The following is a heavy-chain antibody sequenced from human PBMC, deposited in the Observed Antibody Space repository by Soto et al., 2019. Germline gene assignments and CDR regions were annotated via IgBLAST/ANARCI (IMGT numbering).Heavy chain of an antibody. J-gene: IGHJ6*03. D-gene: IGHD6-6*01. CDR2: ISSNGVGT. CDR3: ARRARPDFYYMDV. CDR1: GFTLGGYA. V-gene: IGHV3-64*01. Sequence: EVQLAESGGGLAQPGGSLRLSCAASGFTLGGYARVGVPQAPGKGREYVSGISSNGVGTYYANSVQGRFTISRDNSKNTVYLQMGSLRPEDMAVYYCARRARPDFYYMDVWGKGTTVTVSS.